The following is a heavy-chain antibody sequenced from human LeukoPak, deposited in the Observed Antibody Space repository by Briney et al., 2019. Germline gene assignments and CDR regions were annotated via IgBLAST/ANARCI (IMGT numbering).Heavy chain of an antibody. D-gene: IGHD6-19*01. V-gene: IGHV3-49*04. CDR2: IRSKAYGGTT. J-gene: IGHJ4*02. Sequence: HPGRSLRLSCTASGFTFGDYAMSWVRQAPGKGLEWVGFIRSKAYGGTTEYAASVKGRFTISRDDSKSIAYPQMNSLKTEDTAVYYCTRVRIAVAGRGRYFDYWGQGTLVTVSS. CDR3: TRVRIAVAGRGRYFDY. CDR1: GFTFGDYA.